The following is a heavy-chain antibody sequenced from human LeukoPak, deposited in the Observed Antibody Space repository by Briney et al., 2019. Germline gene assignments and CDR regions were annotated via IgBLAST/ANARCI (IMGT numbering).Heavy chain of an antibody. CDR1: GGSIRSYY. CDR3: ARGYYYGSGSYYNPAY. D-gene: IGHD3-10*01. J-gene: IGHJ4*02. V-gene: IGHV4-59*08. Sequence: PSETLSLTCTVSGGSIRSYYWSWIRQPPGKGLEWIGYIYYSGSTNYNPSLKSRVTMSVDTSKNQFSLKLSSVTAADTAMYYCARGYYYGSGSYYNPAYWGQGTLVTVSS. CDR2: IYYSGST.